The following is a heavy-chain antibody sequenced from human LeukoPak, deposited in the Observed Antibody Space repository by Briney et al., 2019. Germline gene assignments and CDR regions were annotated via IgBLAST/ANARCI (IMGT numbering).Heavy chain of an antibody. CDR2: IDVGSGDT. V-gene: IGHV1-58*01. J-gene: IGHJ6*02. Sequence: ASVKVSCKASGFTFTISAVQWVRQARGPRLEWIGWIDVGSGDTNYAQKFQERVTITRDMSTSTAYMDLSSQRSEDTAVYYCAAESNYYDRSNYYSYAMDVWGQGTTVTVSS. CDR3: AAESNYYDRSNYYSYAMDV. CDR1: GFTFTISA. D-gene: IGHD3-22*01.